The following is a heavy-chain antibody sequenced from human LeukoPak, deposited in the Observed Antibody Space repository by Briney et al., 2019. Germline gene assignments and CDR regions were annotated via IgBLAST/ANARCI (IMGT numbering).Heavy chain of an antibody. CDR3: ARGAIFGVTTRGYGMDV. CDR1: GYPFTTYD. V-gene: IGHV1-8*01. D-gene: IGHD3-3*01. J-gene: IGHJ6*02. Sequence: ASVKVSCKASGYPFTTYDINWVRQAPGQGLEWVAWMNPNSGGTVYAQKFQGRVTLARDTSIGTAYMELNSLRSGDTAVYYCARGAIFGVTTRGYGMDVRGQGTTVTVSS. CDR2: MNPNSGGT.